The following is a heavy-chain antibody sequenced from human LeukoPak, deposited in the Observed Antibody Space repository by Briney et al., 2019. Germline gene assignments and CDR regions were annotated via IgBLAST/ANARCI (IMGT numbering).Heavy chain of an antibody. CDR1: GYTFTGYY. Sequence: VASVKISCRASGYTFTGYYMHWVRQAPGQGLVWLGWINPNSGGTNYAQKFQGRVTMTRDTSISTDYMELSRLRSDDTAVYYCARDIIAVAGTGDYWGQGTLVTVSS. CDR3: ARDIIAVAGTGDY. V-gene: IGHV1-2*02. CDR2: INPNSGGT. D-gene: IGHD6-19*01. J-gene: IGHJ4*02.